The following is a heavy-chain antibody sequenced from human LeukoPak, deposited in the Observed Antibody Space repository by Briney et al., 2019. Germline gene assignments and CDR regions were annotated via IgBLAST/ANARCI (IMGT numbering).Heavy chain of an antibody. J-gene: IGHJ4*02. D-gene: IGHD5-18*01. CDR1: GFTFSSYW. CDR3: ARDGGGDTAIHY. V-gene: IGHV3-74*01. Sequence: GGSLRLSCAASGFTFSSYWMHWVRQAPGKGLVWVSRINSDGSSTRYADSVKGRFTISRDNAKNSLYLQMNSLRAEDTAVYYCARDGGGDTAIHYWGQGTLVTVSS. CDR2: INSDGSST.